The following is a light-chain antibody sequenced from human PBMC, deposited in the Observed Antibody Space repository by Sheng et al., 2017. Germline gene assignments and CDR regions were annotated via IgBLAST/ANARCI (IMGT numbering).Light chain of an antibody. CDR3: QQYGSSPRT. CDR1: QSVSSTY. CDR2: GAS. V-gene: IGKV3-20*01. Sequence: EIVLTQSPGTLSLSPGERATLSCRASQSVSSTYLAWYQQKPGQAPRLLIYGASSRATGIPDRFSGSGSGTDFTLTISRLEPEDFAVYYCQQYGSSPRTFDQG. J-gene: IGKJ1*01.